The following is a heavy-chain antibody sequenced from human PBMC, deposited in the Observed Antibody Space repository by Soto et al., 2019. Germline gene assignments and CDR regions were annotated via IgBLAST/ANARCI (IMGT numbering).Heavy chain of an antibody. CDR1: GGSISSYY. D-gene: IGHD3-10*01. Sequence: GSLRLSCTVSGGSISSYYWSWIRQPPGKGLEWIGYIYYSGSTNYNPSLKSRVTISVDTSKNQFSLKLSSVTAADTAVYYCARGHMVREENWFDPWGQGTLVTVSS. CDR2: IYYSGST. J-gene: IGHJ5*02. CDR3: ARGHMVREENWFDP. V-gene: IGHV4-59*01.